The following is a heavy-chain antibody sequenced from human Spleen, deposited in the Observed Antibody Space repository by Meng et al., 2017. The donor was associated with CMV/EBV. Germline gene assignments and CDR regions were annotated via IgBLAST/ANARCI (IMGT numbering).Heavy chain of an antibody. V-gene: IGHV1-46*01. D-gene: IGHD3-3*01. Sequence: WVRQAPGQGLEWMGMINPSVGSATYAPQFQGRITMTRDTSTNTVYMELSSLRSEDTAVYFCARDEGRNYDYWSAYYTGYHHYAMDVWGQGTTVTVSS. CDR3: ARDEGRNYDYWSAYYTGYHHYAMDV. J-gene: IGHJ6*02. CDR2: INPSVGSA.